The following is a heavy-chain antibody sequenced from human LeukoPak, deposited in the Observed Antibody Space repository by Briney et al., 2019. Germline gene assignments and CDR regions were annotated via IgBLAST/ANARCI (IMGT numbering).Heavy chain of an antibody. D-gene: IGHD3-22*01. J-gene: IGHJ4*02. V-gene: IGHV1-2*02. CDR3: ARGQESSGPPGY. Sequence: ASVMVSCKASGCTFTDYYMHRVRQAPGQGLEWMGWINPYTGGTNYAQEFQGRVTMTRDTSISTAYMELSRLGSDDTAVYYCARGQESSGPPGYWGQGTLVTVSS. CDR1: GCTFTDYY. CDR2: INPYTGGT.